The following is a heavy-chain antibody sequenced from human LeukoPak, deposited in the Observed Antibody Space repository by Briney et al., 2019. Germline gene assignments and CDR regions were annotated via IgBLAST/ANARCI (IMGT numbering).Heavy chain of an antibody. J-gene: IGHJ4*02. CDR2: VHYSGST. CDR3: ARWYSSGWAFDY. V-gene: IGHV4-59*08. D-gene: IGHD6-19*01. Sequence: PSETLSLTCTVSGGTISSYYWNWIRQPPGKGLEWIGYVHYSGSTKYNPSLKSRVTISVDTSKNQFSLKLSSVIAADTAVYYCARWYSSGWAFDYWGQGTLVTISS. CDR1: GGTISSYY.